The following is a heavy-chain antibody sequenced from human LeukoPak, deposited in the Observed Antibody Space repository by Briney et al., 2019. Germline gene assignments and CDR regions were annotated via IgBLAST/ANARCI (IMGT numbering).Heavy chain of an antibody. CDR1: GFTFGDYA. V-gene: IGHV3-49*03. J-gene: IGHJ4*02. CDR2: IRSKAYGGTT. Sequence: PGRSLRLSCTASGFTFGDYAMSWFRQAPGKGLEWVGLIRSKAYGGTTEYAASVKGRFTISRDDSKSIAYLQMNSLKTEDTAVYYCTSPLLWYGELSYYFDYWGQGTLVTVSS. CDR3: TSPLLWYGELSYYFDY. D-gene: IGHD3-10*01.